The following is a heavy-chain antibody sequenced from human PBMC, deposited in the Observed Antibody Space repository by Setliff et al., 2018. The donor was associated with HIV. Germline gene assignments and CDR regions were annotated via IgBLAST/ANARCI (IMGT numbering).Heavy chain of an antibody. CDR2: IYPNTGGT. D-gene: IGHD4-17*01. CDR1: GYTFTDYY. J-gene: IGHJ4*02. Sequence: ASVKVSCKASGYTFTDYYIHWVRQAPGQGLEWMGWIYPNTGGTNYAQKFQGRVTMNRDTSISTADMELSRLRSDDTAVYYCARSTTADWGQGTMVTVSS. CDR3: ARSTTAD. V-gene: IGHV1-2*02.